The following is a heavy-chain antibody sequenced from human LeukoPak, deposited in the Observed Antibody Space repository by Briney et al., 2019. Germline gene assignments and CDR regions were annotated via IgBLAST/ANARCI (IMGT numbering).Heavy chain of an antibody. V-gene: IGHV3-11*01. Sequence: GGSLRLSCAASGFTFSDYYMSWIRQAPGKGLEWVSYISSSGSTIYYADSVKGRFTISRDNAKNSLYLQMNSLRAEDTAVYYCARYLHGDYPWYFDLWGRGTLVTVSS. CDR1: GFTFSDYY. CDR2: ISSSGSTI. J-gene: IGHJ2*01. D-gene: IGHD4-17*01. CDR3: ARYLHGDYPWYFDL.